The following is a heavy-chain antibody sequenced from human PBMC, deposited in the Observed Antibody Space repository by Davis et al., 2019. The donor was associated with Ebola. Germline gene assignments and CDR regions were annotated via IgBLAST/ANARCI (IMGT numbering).Heavy chain of an antibody. CDR2: INPSGGTT. J-gene: IGHJ6*02. Sequence: ASVKVSCKASGYTLVSYYAHWVRQAPGQGLEWMGIINPSGGTTTYAQKFQGRVTMTRDTSTNTLYMELSSLTSGDTAVYYCARDNEEQQLLFYYYGMDVWGQGTTVTVSS. V-gene: IGHV1-46*01. D-gene: IGHD6-13*01. CDR3: ARDNEEQQLLFYYYGMDV. CDR1: GYTLVSYY.